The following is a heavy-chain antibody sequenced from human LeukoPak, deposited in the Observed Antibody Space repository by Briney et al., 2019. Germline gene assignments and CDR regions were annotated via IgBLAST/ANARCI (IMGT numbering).Heavy chain of an antibody. CDR3: ASRDVDIVATTTKFDY. V-gene: IGHV4-34*01. CDR2: INHSGST. D-gene: IGHD5-12*01. CDR1: GGSFSGYY. Sequence: SETLSLTCAVYGGSFSGYYWSWIRQPPGKGLEWIGEINHSGSTNYNPSLKSRVTISVDTSKNQFSLKLSSATAADTAVYYCASRDVDIVATTTKFDYWGQGTLVTVSS. J-gene: IGHJ4*02.